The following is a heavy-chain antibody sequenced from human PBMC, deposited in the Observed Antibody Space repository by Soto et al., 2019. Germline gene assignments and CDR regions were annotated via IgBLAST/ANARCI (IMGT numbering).Heavy chain of an antibody. J-gene: IGHJ4*02. CDR3: AVAVAGPTAIGY. CDR1: GFTFSSYW. Sequence: EVPLVESGGGLVQPGGSLRLSCAASGFTFSSYWMHWVRQAPGKGLVWVSRIKSDGSSTSYADSVKGRFTISRDNAKNTLYLQMNSLRAEDTAVYYCAVAVAGPTAIGYWGQGTLVTVSS. V-gene: IGHV3-74*01. D-gene: IGHD6-19*01. CDR2: IKSDGSST.